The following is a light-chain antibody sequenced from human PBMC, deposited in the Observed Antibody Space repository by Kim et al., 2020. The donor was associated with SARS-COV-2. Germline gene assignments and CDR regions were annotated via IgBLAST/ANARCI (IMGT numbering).Light chain of an antibody. Sequence: DIQMTQSPSSLSASVGDRVTITCRASQDISNYLAWFQLKPGKAPKLLIYAASALQPGVPSRFSGSGSGTDFTLTVTSLQPEDVATYYCQRGASAPWTLGQGTKVDIK. CDR3: QRGASAPWT. J-gene: IGKJ1*01. V-gene: IGKV1-27*01. CDR2: AAS. CDR1: QDISNY.